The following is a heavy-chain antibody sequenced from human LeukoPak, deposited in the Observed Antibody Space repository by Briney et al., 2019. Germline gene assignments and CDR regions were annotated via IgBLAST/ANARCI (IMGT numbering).Heavy chain of an antibody. V-gene: IGHV4-31*03. CDR1: GGSISRGGYY. CDR2: IYYSGRT. D-gene: IGHD5-12*01. CDR3: ACMIVATRNDY. J-gene: IGHJ4*02. Sequence: SETLSLTCTVSGGSISRGGYYWRWIRQHPGKGLEWIGYIYYSGRTYYHPSLKSRVTISVDTSKNQFSLKLSSVTAAETAVYYCACMIVATRNDYWGQGTLVTVSS.